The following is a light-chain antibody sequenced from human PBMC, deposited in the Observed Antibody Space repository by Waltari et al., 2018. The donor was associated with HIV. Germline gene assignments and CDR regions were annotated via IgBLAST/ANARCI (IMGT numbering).Light chain of an antibody. J-gene: IGLJ1*01. Sequence: QSVLTQPPSASGPPGQRVTISCSGRSSNIGSTYVYWYQHLPGAAPKLLIYTNNQRPSGVPDRFSGAKSGTSASLAITGLRSEDEADYYCATWDDSLSGYVFGTGTKVTVL. V-gene: IGLV1-47*01. CDR2: TNN. CDR3: ATWDDSLSGYV. CDR1: SSNIGSTY.